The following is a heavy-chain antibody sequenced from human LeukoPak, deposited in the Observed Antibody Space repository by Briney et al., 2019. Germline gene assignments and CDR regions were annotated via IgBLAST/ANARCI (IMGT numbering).Heavy chain of an antibody. CDR2: IKTKSDGGTT. J-gene: IGHJ4*02. Sequence: PGGSLRLSCAASGFTFSNAWMSWVRQAPGKGLEWIGRIKTKSDGGTTDYAAPVKGRFTMSRDDSKSTLYLQMNSLETEDTALYYCAWHYFDYWGQGTLVTVSA. CDR3: AWHYFDY. CDR1: GFTFSNAW. V-gene: IGHV3-15*01.